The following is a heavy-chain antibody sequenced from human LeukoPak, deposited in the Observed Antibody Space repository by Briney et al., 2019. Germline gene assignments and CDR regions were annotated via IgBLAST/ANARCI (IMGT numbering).Heavy chain of an antibody. CDR1: GGSFSGYY. CDR2: INHSGST. J-gene: IGHJ5*02. D-gene: IGHD1-20*01. CDR3: ARGLTVGFNWFDP. V-gene: IGHV4-34*01. Sequence: ETLSLTCAVYGGSFSGYYWSWIRQPPGKGLEWIGEINHSGSTNYNPSLKSRVTISVDTSKNQFSLKLSSVTAADTAVYYCARGLTVGFNWFDPWGQGTLVTVSS.